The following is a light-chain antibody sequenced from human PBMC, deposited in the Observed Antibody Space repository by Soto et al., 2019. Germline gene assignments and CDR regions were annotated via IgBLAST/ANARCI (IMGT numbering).Light chain of an antibody. J-gene: IGKJ2*01. Sequence: DIQMTQSPSTLSASVGDRVTITCRASQSISSRLAWYQQKPGKAPKILIYKVSNLESGVPSRFSGSGSGTEFTLTISSLQSDDFATYYCQQYNSYPVTFGQGTKLEIK. V-gene: IGKV1-5*03. CDR3: QQYNSYPVT. CDR2: KVS. CDR1: QSISSR.